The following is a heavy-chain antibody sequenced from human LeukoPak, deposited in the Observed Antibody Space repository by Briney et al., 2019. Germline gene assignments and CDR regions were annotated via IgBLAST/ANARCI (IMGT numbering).Heavy chain of an antibody. V-gene: IGHV4-34*01. D-gene: IGHD6-13*01. CDR3: ARGRRGSRHNWFDP. CDR2: INHSGST. CDR1: GGSISSYY. Sequence: PSETLSLTCTVSGGSISSYYWSWIRQPPGKGLEWIGEINHSGSTNYNPSLKSRVTISVDTSKNQFSLKLSSVTAADTAVYYCARGRRGSRHNWFDPWGQGTLVTVSS. J-gene: IGHJ5*02.